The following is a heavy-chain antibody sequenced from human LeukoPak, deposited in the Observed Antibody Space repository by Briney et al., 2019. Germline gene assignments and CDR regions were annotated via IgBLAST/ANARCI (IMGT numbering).Heavy chain of an antibody. D-gene: IGHD2-15*01. CDR3: AREYCSGGSCYSGWYYYGMDV. CDR1: GYTFTSYG. J-gene: IGHJ6*02. Sequence: GASVKVSCKASGYTFTSYGISWVRQAPGQGLEWMGWVSAYNGNTNYAQKLQGRVTMTTDTSTSTAYKELRSLRSDDTAVYYCAREYCSGGSCYSGWYYYGMDVWGQGTTVTVSS. CDR2: VSAYNGNT. V-gene: IGHV1-18*01.